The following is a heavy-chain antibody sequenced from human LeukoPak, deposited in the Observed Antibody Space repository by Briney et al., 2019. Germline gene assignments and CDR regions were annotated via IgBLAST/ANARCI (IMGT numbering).Heavy chain of an antibody. D-gene: IGHD3-22*01. V-gene: IGHV1-2*02. CDR3: ARDGLLKDYYDSSGSGY. J-gene: IGHJ4*02. CDR1: GYTFTGYY. CDR2: INPNSGGT. Sequence: ASVKVSCKASGYTFTGYYLHWVRQAPGQGLEWMGWINPNSGGTDYAQKFQGRVTMTRDTSISTAYMELSRLRSDDTAVYYRARDGLLKDYYDSSGSGYWGQGTLVTVSS.